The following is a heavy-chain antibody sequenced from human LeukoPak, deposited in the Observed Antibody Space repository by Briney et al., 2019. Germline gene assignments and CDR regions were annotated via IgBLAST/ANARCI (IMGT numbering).Heavy chain of an antibody. J-gene: IGHJ2*01. Sequence: SETLSLTCVVYGESFSGDSWSWIRQPPGKGLEWIGEINQRRNTNYNPSLKSRVTISIDTSKNQFSLKLSSVTAADTAVYYCARHGWHAWYFDLWGRGTLVTVSS. D-gene: IGHD6-19*01. CDR3: ARHGWHAWYFDL. CDR2: INQRRNT. CDR1: GESFSGDS. V-gene: IGHV4-34*01.